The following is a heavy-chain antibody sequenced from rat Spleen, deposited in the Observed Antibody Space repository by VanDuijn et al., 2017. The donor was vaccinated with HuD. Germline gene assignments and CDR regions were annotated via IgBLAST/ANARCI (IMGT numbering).Heavy chain of an antibody. CDR2: ISYGGGGI. Sequence: EVQLVESGGGLVQPGRSLELSCAASGFIFSDFYMAWVRQAPTKGLEWVASISYGGGGIYYPDSVKGRFTISRDNAKSTLSLQMDSLRSEDTATYYCARRHYGYTDYFDYWGQGVMVTVSS. J-gene: IGHJ2*01. V-gene: IGHV5-25*01. CDR3: ARRHYGYTDYFDY. CDR1: GFIFSDFY. D-gene: IGHD1-9*01.